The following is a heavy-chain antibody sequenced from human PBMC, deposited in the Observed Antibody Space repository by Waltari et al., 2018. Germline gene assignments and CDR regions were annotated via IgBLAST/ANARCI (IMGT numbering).Heavy chain of an antibody. CDR3: ARGSRYNWNDAWDY. J-gene: IGHJ4*02. CDR2: IDWDDDK. CDR1: GFSLSTSGMC. V-gene: IGHV2-70*15. D-gene: IGHD1-20*01. Sequence: QVTLRESGPALVKPTQTLTLTCTFSGFSLSTSGMCVSWIRQPPGKALEWLARIDWDDDKYYSTSLKTRLTISKDTSKNQVVLTMTNMDPVDTATYYCARGSRYNWNDAWDYWGQGTLVTVSS.